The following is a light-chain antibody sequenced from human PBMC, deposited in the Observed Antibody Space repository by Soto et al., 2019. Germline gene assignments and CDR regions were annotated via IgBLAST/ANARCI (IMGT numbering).Light chain of an antibody. Sequence: ALTQSPGTLSSSPGERATLSCRASQTVSSNYLAWYQQKPGRAPRLLIYGASSRATGIPGRFSGSGSGTDFTLTISRLEPEDSAVYYCQQHNQWPITFGQGARLEIK. J-gene: IGKJ5*01. CDR2: GAS. CDR1: QTVSSNY. CDR3: QQHNQWPIT. V-gene: IGKV3D-20*02.